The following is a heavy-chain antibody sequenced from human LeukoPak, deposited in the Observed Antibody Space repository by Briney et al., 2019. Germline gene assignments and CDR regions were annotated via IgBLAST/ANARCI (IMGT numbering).Heavy chain of an antibody. CDR1: GYTFTSYG. J-gene: IGHJ6*02. Sequence: SVKVSCKASGYTFTSYGISWVRQAPGQGLEWMGGIIPIFGTANYAQRFQGRVTITADESTSTAYMELSSLRSEDTAVYYCALVVVTAIRYYYYYGMDVWGQGTTVTVSS. CDR3: ALVVVTAIRYYYYYGMDV. V-gene: IGHV1-69*13. CDR2: IIPIFGTA. D-gene: IGHD2-21*02.